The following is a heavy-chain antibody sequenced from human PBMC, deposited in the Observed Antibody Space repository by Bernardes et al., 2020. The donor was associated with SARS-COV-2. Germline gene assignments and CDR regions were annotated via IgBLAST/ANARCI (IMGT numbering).Heavy chain of an antibody. CDR1: GYTFTSYH. J-gene: IGHJ5*02. Sequence: ASVKVSCKASGYTFTSYHMHWVRQAPGQGLEWMGIINPSGGSTSYAQKFQGRVTMTRDTSTSTVYMELSSLRSEDTAVYYCARAGSSWWFDPWGQGTLVTVYS. V-gene: IGHV1-46*03. CDR3: ARAGSSWWFDP. CDR2: INPSGGST.